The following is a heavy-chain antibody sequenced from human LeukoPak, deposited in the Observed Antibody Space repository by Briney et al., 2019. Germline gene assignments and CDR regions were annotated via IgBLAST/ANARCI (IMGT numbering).Heavy chain of an antibody. CDR1: GFTVSSNY. D-gene: IGHD3-10*01. Sequence: GGSLRLSCAASGFTVSSNYMTWVRQDPGKGLVWVSHINNDGSITNYADSVKGRFTISRDNAKNTLYLQMNSLRAEDTAVYYCAKDLHYGSADYWGQGTLVTVSS. CDR2: INNDGSIT. J-gene: IGHJ4*02. CDR3: AKDLHYGSADY. V-gene: IGHV3-74*01.